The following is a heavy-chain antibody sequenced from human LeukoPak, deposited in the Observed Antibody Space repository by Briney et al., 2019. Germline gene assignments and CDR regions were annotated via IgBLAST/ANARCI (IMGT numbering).Heavy chain of an antibody. CDR2: ISGSGGST. V-gene: IGHV3-23*01. D-gene: IGHD6-19*01. J-gene: IGHJ6*03. CDR3: AKDLEQWLSKNYYYYMDV. Sequence: GGSLRLSCLASGFTFSSYAMSWVRQAPGKGLEWVSAISGSGGSTYYADSVKGRFTISRDNSKNTLYLQMNSLRAEDTAVYYCAKDLEQWLSKNYYYYMDVWGKGTTVTVSS. CDR1: GFTFSSYA.